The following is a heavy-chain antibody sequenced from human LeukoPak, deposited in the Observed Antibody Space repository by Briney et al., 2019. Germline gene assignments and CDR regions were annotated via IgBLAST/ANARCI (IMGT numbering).Heavy chain of an antibody. V-gene: IGHV1-46*01. Sequence: ASVKVSCKASGYTFTSYYMHWVRQAPGQGLEWMGIINPSGGCTSYAQKFRGRVTMTRDTSTSTVYMELSSLRSEDTAVYYCARGGNRQDYFDYWGQGTLVTVSS. CDR2: INPSGGCT. D-gene: IGHD1-14*01. CDR1: GYTFTSYY. CDR3: ARGGNRQDYFDY. J-gene: IGHJ4*02.